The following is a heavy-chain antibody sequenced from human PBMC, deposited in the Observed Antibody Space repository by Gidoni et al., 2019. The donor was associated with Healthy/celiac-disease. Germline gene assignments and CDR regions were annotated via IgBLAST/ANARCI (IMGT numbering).Heavy chain of an antibody. J-gene: IGHJ4*02. CDR1: GGSFSGYY. CDR2: INHSGST. CDR3: ATYDYGSGSYRYFDY. V-gene: IGHV4-34*01. Sequence: QVQLPQWGAGLFKPSETLSLTCAVYGGSFSGYYWSWIRHPPGKGLEWIGEINHSGSTNYNPSLKSRVTISVDTSKNKFSLKLSSVTAADTAVYYCATYDYGSGSYRYFDYWGQGTLVTVSS. D-gene: IGHD3-10*01.